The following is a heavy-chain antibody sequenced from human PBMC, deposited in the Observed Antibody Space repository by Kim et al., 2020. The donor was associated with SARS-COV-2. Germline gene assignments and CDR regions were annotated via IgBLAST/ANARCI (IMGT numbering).Heavy chain of an antibody. J-gene: IGHJ4*02. D-gene: IGHD4-17*01. V-gene: IGHV3-48*03. Sequence: YADSVKGRFTISRDNAKNSLYLQMNSLRAEDTSVYYCARDGRTGDYSFDYWGQGTLVTVSS. CDR3: ARDGRTGDYSFDY.